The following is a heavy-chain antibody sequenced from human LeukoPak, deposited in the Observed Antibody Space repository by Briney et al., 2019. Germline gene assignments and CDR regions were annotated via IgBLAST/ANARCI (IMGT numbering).Heavy chain of an antibody. CDR1: GGSISSSSYY. CDR3: ASMVRGVILGPNYYAYYMDV. V-gene: IGHV4-39*01. Sequence: SETLSPTCTVSGGSISSSSYYWGWIRQPPGKGLEWIGSIYYSGSTYYNPSLKSRVTISVDTSKNQFSLKLSSVTAADTAVYYCASMVRGVILGPNYYAYYMDVWGKGATVTVSS. D-gene: IGHD3-10*01. CDR2: IYYSGST. J-gene: IGHJ6*03.